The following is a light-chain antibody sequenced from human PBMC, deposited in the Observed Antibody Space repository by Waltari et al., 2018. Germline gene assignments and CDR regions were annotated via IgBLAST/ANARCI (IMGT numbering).Light chain of an antibody. V-gene: IGKV1-33*01. CDR3: QYYDNLPMFT. J-gene: IGKJ2*01. Sequence: DIQLTQSPSSLAASVGDRVTLTCRASQDIGDYLNWYQHQPGRPPKLLIYRTTILTTGVPSRVSGGASRTDYTLTITNLQPEDIATYYCQYYDNLPMFTFGPGTKVEIK. CDR2: RTT. CDR1: QDIGDY.